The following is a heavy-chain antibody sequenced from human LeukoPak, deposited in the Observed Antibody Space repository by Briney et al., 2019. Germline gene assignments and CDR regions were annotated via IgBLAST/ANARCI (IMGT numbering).Heavy chain of an antibody. CDR2: INSDGSST. J-gene: IGHJ4*02. V-gene: IGHV3-74*01. D-gene: IGHD5-24*01. Sequence: GGSLRLSCAASGFTFSSYWMHWVRQAPGKGLVWVSRINSDGSSTSYADSVKGRFTISRDNAKNTLYLQMNRLRAEDTAVYYCARGGEMATMGPDYWGQGTLVTVSS. CDR1: GFTFSSYW. CDR3: ARGGEMATMGPDY.